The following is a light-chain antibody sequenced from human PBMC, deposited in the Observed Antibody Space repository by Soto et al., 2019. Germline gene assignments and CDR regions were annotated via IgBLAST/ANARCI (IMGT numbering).Light chain of an antibody. Sequence: DIQMTQSPSSLSASVGDRVTITCLASQSISRYLNWYQQKPGKAPKLLIYAQSNLQSGVPSRFTGSRSGTAFSLTITSLQVEDFATYYCQQSYSAPQTFGQGTKVDIK. J-gene: IGKJ1*01. CDR1: QSISRY. V-gene: IGKV1-39*01. CDR2: AQS. CDR3: QQSYSAPQT.